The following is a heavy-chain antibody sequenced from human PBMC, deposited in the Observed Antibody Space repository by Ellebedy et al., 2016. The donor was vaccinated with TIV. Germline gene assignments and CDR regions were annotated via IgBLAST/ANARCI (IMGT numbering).Heavy chain of an antibody. Sequence: ASVKVSCXVSGYTLTELSMHWVRQAPGKGLEWMGGFDPEDGETIYAQKFQGRVTMTEDTSTDTAYMELSSLRSEDTAVYYCARKVLTAIVFDYWGQGTLVTVSS. CDR1: GYTLTELS. D-gene: IGHD5-18*01. V-gene: IGHV1-24*01. CDR3: ARKVLTAIVFDY. J-gene: IGHJ4*02. CDR2: FDPEDGET.